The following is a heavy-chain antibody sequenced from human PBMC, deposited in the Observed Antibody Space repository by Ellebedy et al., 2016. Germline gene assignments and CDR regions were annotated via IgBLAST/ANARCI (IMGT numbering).Heavy chain of an antibody. D-gene: IGHD3-10*01. J-gene: IGHJ3*02. CDR1: GGTFSSYA. CDR2: IIPIFGTA. V-gene: IGHV1-69*13. Sequence: SVKVSXXASGGTFSSYAISWVRQAPGQGLEWMGGIIPIFGTANYAQKFQGRVTITADESTSTAYMELSSLRSEDTAVYYCARDNAMVRGVSLAFDIWGQGTMVTVSS. CDR3: ARDNAMVRGVSLAFDI.